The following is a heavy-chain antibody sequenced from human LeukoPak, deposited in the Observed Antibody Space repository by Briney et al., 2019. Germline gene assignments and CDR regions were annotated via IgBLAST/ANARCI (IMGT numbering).Heavy chain of an antibody. CDR3: ASVATWEGYGAFDI. CDR2: INPNSGGT. J-gene: IGHJ3*02. V-gene: IGHV1-2*05. Sequence: GASVKVSCKASGYTFTGYYMHWVRQAPGQGLEWMGRINPNSGGTNYAQKFQGRVTMTRDTSISTAYMELSRLRSDDTVVYYCASVATWEGYGAFDIWGQGTMVTVSS. CDR1: GYTFTGYY. D-gene: IGHD3-16*01.